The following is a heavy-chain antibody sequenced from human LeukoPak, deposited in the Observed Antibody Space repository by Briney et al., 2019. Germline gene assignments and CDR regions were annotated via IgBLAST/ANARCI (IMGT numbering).Heavy chain of an antibody. J-gene: IGHJ4*02. CDR3: ARVRWRGSPGNFDY. CDR2: IIGSDGST. CDR1: GFTFSSYV. Sequence: GGSLRLSCAASGFTFSSYVMSWVRQAPGKGLEWVSGIIGSDGSTYYADSVRGRFTISRDNSKNTLYLQMNSLRVEDTAVYYWARVRWRGSPGNFDYGAREP. D-gene: IGHD3-16*01. V-gene: IGHV3-23*01.